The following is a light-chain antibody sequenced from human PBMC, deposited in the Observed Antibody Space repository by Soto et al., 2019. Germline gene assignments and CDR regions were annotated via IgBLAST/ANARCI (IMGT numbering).Light chain of an antibody. CDR1: SSDVGGYNY. Sequence: QSALTQPRSVSGSPGQSVTISCTGTSSDVGGYNYVSWYQQFPGKAPKLMIYDVNKRPSGVPDRFSGSKSANTASLTISGLQTEDEADYYCCSYAGSYNLVFGGGTKLTVL. V-gene: IGLV2-11*01. CDR2: DVN. CDR3: CSYAGSYNLV. J-gene: IGLJ2*01.